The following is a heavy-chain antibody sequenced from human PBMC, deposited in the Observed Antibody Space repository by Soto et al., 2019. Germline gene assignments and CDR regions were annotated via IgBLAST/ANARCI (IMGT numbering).Heavy chain of an antibody. D-gene: IGHD6-19*01. CDR1: GFTFSSYA. CDR3: ARDYSSGWYARFYFDY. V-gene: IGHV3-30-3*01. Sequence: GGSLRLSCAASGFTFSSYAMHWVRQAPGKGLEWVAVISYDGSNKYYADSVKGRFTISRDNSKNTLYLQMNSLRAEDTAVYYCARDYSSGWYARFYFDYWGQGTLVTVSS. J-gene: IGHJ4*02. CDR2: ISYDGSNK.